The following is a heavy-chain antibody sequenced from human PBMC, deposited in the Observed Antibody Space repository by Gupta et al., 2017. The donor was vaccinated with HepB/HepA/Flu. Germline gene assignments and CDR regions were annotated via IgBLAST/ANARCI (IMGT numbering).Heavy chain of an antibody. J-gene: IGHJ4*02. V-gene: IGHV4-39*01. Sequence: QLQLQESGPGLVKPSETLSLTCTVSGGSISSSSYYWGWIRQPPGKGLEWIGSIYYSGSTYYNPSLKSRVTISVDTSKNQFSLKLSSVTAADTAVYYCARRAEGPQARALYYFDYWGQGTLVTVSS. D-gene: IGHD6-19*01. CDR1: GGSISSSSYY. CDR3: ARRAEGPQARALYYFDY. CDR2: IYYSGST.